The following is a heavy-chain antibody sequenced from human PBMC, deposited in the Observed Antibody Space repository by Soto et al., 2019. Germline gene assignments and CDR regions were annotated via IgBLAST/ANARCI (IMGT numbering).Heavy chain of an antibody. D-gene: IGHD2-2*01. V-gene: IGHV3-7*04. Sequence: QSGGSLRLSCAASGFTFGSYWMSWVRQAPGKGLEWVANIKQDESEKYYVDSVKGRFTISRDNAKNSLYLQMNSLRAEDTAVYYCARARKSYQLLSPYFDYWGQGTLVTVSS. CDR1: GFTFGSYW. CDR3: ARARKSYQLLSPYFDY. CDR2: IKQDESEK. J-gene: IGHJ4*02.